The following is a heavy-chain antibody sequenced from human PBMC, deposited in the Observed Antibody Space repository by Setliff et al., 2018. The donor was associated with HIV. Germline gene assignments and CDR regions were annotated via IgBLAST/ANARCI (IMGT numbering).Heavy chain of an antibody. V-gene: IGHV4-39*07. J-gene: IGHJ3*02. D-gene: IGHD5-18*01. CDR3: ARRGYSYGYADAFDI. CDR1: GGSISSSSYY. CDR2: IYYSGST. Sequence: ASETLSLTCTVSGGSISSSSYYWGWIRQPPGKGLEWIGSIYYSGSTYYNPSLKSRVTISVDTSKNQFSLKLSSVTAADTAVYYCARRGYSYGYADAFDIWGQGTMVTVSS.